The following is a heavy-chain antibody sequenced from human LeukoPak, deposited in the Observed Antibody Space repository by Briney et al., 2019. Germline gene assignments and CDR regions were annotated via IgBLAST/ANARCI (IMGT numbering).Heavy chain of an antibody. CDR1: GGSFTSFY. V-gene: IGHV4-59*01. CDR3: ARLLDYDNSGDPGTFDI. Sequence: SETLSLTCTVSGGSFTSFYWSWVRQPPGKGLEWIAYIYYSGRTNYNPSLQSRVTISLDTSKNHFSLQLRSVTAADTAVYYCARLLDYDNSGDPGTFDIWGQGTMVTVSS. D-gene: IGHD3-22*01. CDR2: IYYSGRT. J-gene: IGHJ3*02.